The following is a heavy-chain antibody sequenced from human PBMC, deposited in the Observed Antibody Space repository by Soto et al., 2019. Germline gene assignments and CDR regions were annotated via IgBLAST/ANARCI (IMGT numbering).Heavy chain of an antibody. CDR1: GGSISSGHYY. CDR2: IYYSGST. J-gene: IGHJ6*02. Sequence: QVQLQESGPGLVKPSQTLSLTCTVSGGSISSGHYYWSWIRQPPGKGLEWIGYIYYSGSTHYNPSLKSRVTIAADTSKNQFSLKLSSVTAADTAVYYCARDHTIFGGGDYYYGMDVWGQGTTVTVSS. D-gene: IGHD3-3*01. CDR3: ARDHTIFGGGDYYYGMDV. V-gene: IGHV4-30-4*01.